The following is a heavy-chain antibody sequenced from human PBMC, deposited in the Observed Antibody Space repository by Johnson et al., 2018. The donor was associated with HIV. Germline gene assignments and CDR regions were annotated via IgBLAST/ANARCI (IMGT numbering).Heavy chain of an antibody. CDR2: ISYDGSNK. CDR3: AKVLVRYSGSACGAFHM. V-gene: IGHV3-30-3*01. D-gene: IGHD1-26*01. CDR1: GFTFSSYA. J-gene: IGHJ3*02. Sequence: QVQLVESGGGVVQPGRSLRLSCAASGFTFSSYAMHWVRQAPGKGLEWVAVISYDGSNKYYADSVRGRFTISRDNAQNTLNLQINTLRAEDTAVYYCAKVLVRYSGSACGAFHMWGQGTMVTVSS.